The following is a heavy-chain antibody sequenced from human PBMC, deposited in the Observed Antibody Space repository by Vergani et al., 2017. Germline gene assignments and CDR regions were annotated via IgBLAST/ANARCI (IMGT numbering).Heavy chain of an antibody. CDR3: ARDDLYLLGRVTEPFDY. J-gene: IGHJ4*02. D-gene: IGHD2-21*02. CDR1: GYTFTSFG. CDR2: ISRHSGDT. Sequence: QVHLVQSGNEVKKPGASVKVSCKTSGYTFTSFGISWVRQAPGQGLEWMGWISRHSGDTNFAQKFQGRVTMTTDTSTGTAYMEVRSLRSDDTAVYFCARDDLYLLGRVTEPFDYWGQGTLITVSS. V-gene: IGHV1-18*01.